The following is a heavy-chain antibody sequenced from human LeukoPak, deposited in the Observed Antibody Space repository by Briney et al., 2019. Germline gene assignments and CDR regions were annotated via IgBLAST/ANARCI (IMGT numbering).Heavy chain of an antibody. CDR3: ASPDYYDSSGYSPGVGY. V-gene: IGHV5-51*01. D-gene: IGHD3-22*01. Sequence: GESLKISCKGSGYSFTNYWIGWVRQMPGKGLEWMGIIYPGDPDTRYSPSFQGQVTISADKSISTAYLQWSSLKASDTAMYYCASPDYYDSSGYSPGVGYWGQGTLVTVSS. CDR2: IYPGDPDT. CDR1: GYSFTNYW. J-gene: IGHJ4*02.